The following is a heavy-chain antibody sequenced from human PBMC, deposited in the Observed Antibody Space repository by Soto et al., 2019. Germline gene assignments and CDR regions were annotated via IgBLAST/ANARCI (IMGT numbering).Heavy chain of an antibody. D-gene: IGHD4-17*01. CDR3: ASDADYGGIRGGMAV. CDR1: GGSVNNANYF. V-gene: IGHV4-31*03. CDR2: IYYSGST. J-gene: IGHJ6*02. Sequence: QVRLEESGPGLVKPSETLSLICSVSGGSVNNANYFWNWIRHHPENGLEWIGYIYYSGSTRYNPSFKTRATLSIETATNHFSLRLKSVTVADTAVYFCASDADYGGIRGGMAVWGRGTTVTVSS.